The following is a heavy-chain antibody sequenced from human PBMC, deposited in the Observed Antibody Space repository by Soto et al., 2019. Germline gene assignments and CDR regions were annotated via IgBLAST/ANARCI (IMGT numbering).Heavy chain of an antibody. V-gene: IGHV2-5*02. D-gene: IGHD6-19*01. CDR1: GFSLSTSGVG. CDR3: SHKHMGERSGWYVRDAFVN. CDR2: IYWDDDK. J-gene: IGHJ3*02. Sequence: QITLKESGPTLVKPTQTLTLTCTFSGFSLSTSGVGVGWIRQPPGKALEWLALIYWDDDKRYSPSLKRRLTIPKYHSKIHVVLTMTNMDPVHTATYYGSHKHMGERSGWYVRDAFVNWGQGTMVTVSS.